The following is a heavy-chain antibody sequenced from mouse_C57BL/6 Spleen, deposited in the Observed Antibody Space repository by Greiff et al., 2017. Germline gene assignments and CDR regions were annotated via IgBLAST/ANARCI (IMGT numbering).Heavy chain of an antibody. V-gene: IGHV5-9*01. J-gene: IGHJ4*01. CDR2: ISGGGGNT. Sequence: EVKLVESGGGLVKPGGSLKLSCAASGFTFSSYTMSWVRQTPEKRLEWVATISGGGGNTYYPDNVKGRFTISRDNAKNTLYLQMSSLRSEDTALYYCAILYGNYYAMDYWGQGTSVTVSS. CDR1: GFTFSSYT. CDR3: AILYGNYYAMDY. D-gene: IGHD2-1*01.